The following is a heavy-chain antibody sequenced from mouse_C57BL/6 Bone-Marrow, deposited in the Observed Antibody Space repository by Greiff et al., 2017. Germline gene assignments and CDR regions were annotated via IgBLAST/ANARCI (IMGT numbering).Heavy chain of an antibody. D-gene: IGHD1-1*01. Sequence: VQLQQPGAELVKPGASVKLSCKASGYTFTSYWMHWVKQRPGRGLEWIGRIDPNSGGTKYNEKFKSKATLTVDKPSSTAYMQLSSLTSEDSAVYYCAREHITTVGAEGVDYWGQGTLVTVSA. CDR3: AREHITTVGAEGVDY. J-gene: IGHJ3*01. CDR2: IDPNSGGT. CDR1: GYTFTSYW. V-gene: IGHV1-72*01.